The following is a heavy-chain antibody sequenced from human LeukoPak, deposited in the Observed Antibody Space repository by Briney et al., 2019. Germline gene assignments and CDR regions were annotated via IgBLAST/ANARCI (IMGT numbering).Heavy chain of an antibody. CDR3: AKVIAAAGLYYYYYYMDV. D-gene: IGHD6-13*01. V-gene: IGHV3-30*04. Sequence: GGSLRLSCAASGFTFSSYVMHWVRQAPGKGLEWVAIISYDGSNEYYADSVKGRFTISRDNSKNTLYLQMNSLRAEDTAVYYCAKVIAAAGLYYYYYYMDVWGKGTTVTISS. CDR1: GFTFSSYV. J-gene: IGHJ6*03. CDR2: ISYDGSNE.